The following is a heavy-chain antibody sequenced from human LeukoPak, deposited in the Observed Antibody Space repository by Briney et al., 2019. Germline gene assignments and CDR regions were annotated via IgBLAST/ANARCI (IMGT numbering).Heavy chain of an antibody. D-gene: IGHD1-1*01. V-gene: IGHV3-64D*06. J-gene: IGHJ3*02. CDR1: GFTFSSYA. CDR2: ISSNGGST. CDR3: VKVMYNWNGEGAFDI. Sequence: GGSLRLSCSASGFTFSSYAMHWVRQAPGKGLEYVSAISSNGGSTYYADSVKGRFTISRDNSKNTLYLQMSSLRAEDTAVYYCVKVMYNWNGEGAFDIWGQGTMVTVSS.